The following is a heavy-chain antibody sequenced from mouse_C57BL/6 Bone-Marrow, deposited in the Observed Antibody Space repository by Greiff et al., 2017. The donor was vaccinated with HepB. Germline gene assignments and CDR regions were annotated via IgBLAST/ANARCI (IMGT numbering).Heavy chain of an antibody. CDR3: AREVWYPY. D-gene: IGHD2-10*02. CDR1: GYTFTDYY. CDR2: INPYNGGT. Sequence: DVKLQESGPVLVKPGASVKMSCKASGYTFTDYYMNWVKQSHGKSLEWIGVINPYNGGTSYNQKFKGKATLTVDKSSSTAYMELNSLTSEDSAVYYCAREVWYPYWGQGTLVTVSA. J-gene: IGHJ3*01. V-gene: IGHV1-19*01.